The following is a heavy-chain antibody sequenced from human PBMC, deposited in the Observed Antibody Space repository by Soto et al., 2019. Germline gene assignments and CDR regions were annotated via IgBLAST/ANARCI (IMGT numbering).Heavy chain of an antibody. Sequence: GGSLRLSCEASGFTFSSYAMSWVRQAPGKGLEWVSGISGGGGTTYYADSVKGRFTISRDNSKNTLYLQVNSLRAEDTAVYCYAKDQAAGGTISRYFQDWGQGTLVTVSS. CDR1: GFTFSSYA. CDR3: AKDQAAGGTISRYFQD. D-gene: IGHD6-13*01. CDR2: ISGGGGTT. V-gene: IGHV3-23*01. J-gene: IGHJ1*01.